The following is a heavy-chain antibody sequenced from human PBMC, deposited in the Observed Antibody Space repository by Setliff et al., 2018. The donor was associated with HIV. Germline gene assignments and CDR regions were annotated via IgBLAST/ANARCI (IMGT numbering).Heavy chain of an antibody. V-gene: IGHV1-18*01. CDR2: ISVNTGDV. J-gene: IGHJ3*01. CDR3: ARRALGISAFGL. Sequence: ASVKVSCKASGYSPGNYGIAWVRQARGQGLEWLGWISVNTGDVFYAQKFQGRVTITADKSTATAYMELNTLTSDDTAAYFCARRALGISAFGLWGQGTLVTVSS. CDR1: GYSPGNYG. D-gene: IGHD7-27*01.